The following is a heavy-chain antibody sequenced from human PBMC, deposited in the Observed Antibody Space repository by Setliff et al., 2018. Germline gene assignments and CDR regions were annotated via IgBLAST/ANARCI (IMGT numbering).Heavy chain of an antibody. J-gene: IGHJ4*02. CDR3: ARGPGFNDLYN. CDR1: GYTFRNYA. D-gene: IGHD1-1*01. Sequence: ASVNVSCKASGYTFRNYAFAWVRPAPGQGLEWVGWISVYNGDTNYAQKFQGRITLTRDTSITTGYMESGNLRFDDTAFYYCARGPGFNDLYNWGQGTLVTVSS. CDR2: ISVYNGDT. V-gene: IGHV1-18*01.